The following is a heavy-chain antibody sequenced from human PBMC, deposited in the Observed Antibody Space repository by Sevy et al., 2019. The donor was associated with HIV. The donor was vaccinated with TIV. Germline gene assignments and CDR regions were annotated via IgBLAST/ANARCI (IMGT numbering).Heavy chain of an antibody. CDR2: IWYDGSNK. Sequence: GGSLRLSCAASGFTFSSYGMHWVRQAPGKGLERVAVIWYDGSNKYYADSVKDRFTISRDNSKNTLYLQMNSLRAEDTAVYYCARSSTVVTPGLFDPWGQGTLVTVSS. J-gene: IGHJ5*02. V-gene: IGHV3-33*01. CDR1: GFTFSSYG. D-gene: IGHD4-17*01. CDR3: ARSSTVVTPGLFDP.